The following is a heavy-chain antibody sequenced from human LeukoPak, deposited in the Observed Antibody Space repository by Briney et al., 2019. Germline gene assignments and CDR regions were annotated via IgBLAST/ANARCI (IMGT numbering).Heavy chain of an antibody. V-gene: IGHV3-23*01. J-gene: IGHJ4*02. CDR3: AKMDGYYGSGSYKYYFDY. D-gene: IGHD3-10*01. CDR1: GFTFSSYA. CDR2: ISGSGGST. Sequence: GGSLRLSCAASGFTFSSYAMSWVRQAPGKGLEWVSAISGSGGSTYYADSVKGRFTISRDNSKNTLYLQMNSLRAEDTAVYYCAKMDGYYGSGSYKYYFDYWGQGTLVTVSS.